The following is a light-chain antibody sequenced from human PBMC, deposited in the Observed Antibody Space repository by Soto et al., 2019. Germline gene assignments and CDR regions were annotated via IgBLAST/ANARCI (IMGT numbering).Light chain of an antibody. V-gene: IGKV1-5*03. Sequence: DIQMTQSPSTLSAYVGDRVTITCRASQSISSWLAWYQQKPGKAPKLLIYKASSLESGVPSRFSGSGSGTEFTLTISSLQPDDFATYYCQSRTFGQGTKVDI. CDR2: KAS. CDR1: QSISSW. J-gene: IGKJ1*01. CDR3: QSRT.